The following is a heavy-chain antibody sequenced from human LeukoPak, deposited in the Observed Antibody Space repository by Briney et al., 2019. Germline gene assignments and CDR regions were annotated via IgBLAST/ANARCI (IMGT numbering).Heavy chain of an antibody. CDR3: ARVLTTDSYDSSGYYLPSYYFDY. D-gene: IGHD3-22*01. V-gene: IGHV4-59*01. Sequence: SETLSLTCTVSGGSILNYYWSWIRQPPGKGLEWIGYIYYSGSTNYNPSLKSRVTISLDTSKNQFSLKLSSVTAADTAVYYCARVLTTDSYDSSGYYLPSYYFDYWGQGTLVSVSS. CDR1: GGSILNYY. J-gene: IGHJ4*02. CDR2: IYYSGST.